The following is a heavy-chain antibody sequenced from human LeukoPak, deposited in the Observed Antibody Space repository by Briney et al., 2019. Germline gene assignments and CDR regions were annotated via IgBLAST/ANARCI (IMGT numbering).Heavy chain of an antibody. Sequence: ASVKVSCKASGYTFPNYGISWVRQAPGQGLEWIGWIDVYTGNTHYAQEFQGRVTMTTDTSTTTAYMELRSLRSDDTAVYFCARETRMARGINVYYYYGMDVWGQGTTVTVSS. CDR1: GYTFPNYG. D-gene: IGHD3-10*01. CDR3: ARETRMARGINVYYYYGMDV. V-gene: IGHV1-18*01. CDR2: IDVYTGNT. J-gene: IGHJ6*02.